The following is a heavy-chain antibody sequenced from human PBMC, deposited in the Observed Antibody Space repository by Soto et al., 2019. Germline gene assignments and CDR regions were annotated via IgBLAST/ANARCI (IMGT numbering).Heavy chain of an antibody. D-gene: IGHD3-22*01. J-gene: IGHJ4*02. Sequence: TLPTSDSGEYISRERYFLSCIRHQKWKCVEGIGYIYYSGSTYYTPSLKSRVTISVDTSKNQFSLKLSSVTAADTAVYHCARLLDHYYDSSGYPNDYWGQGTLVTVS. CDR3: ARLLDHYYDSSGYPNDY. CDR1: GEYISRERYF. V-gene: IGHV4-31*03. CDR2: IYYSGST.